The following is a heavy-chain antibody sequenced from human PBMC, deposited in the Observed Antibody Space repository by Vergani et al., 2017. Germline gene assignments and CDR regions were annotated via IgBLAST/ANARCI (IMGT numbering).Heavy chain of an antibody. J-gene: IGHJ4*02. D-gene: IGHD3-10*01. CDR2: ISGSGGST. Sequence: EVQLLESGGGLVQPGGSLRLSCAASGLTFSSYAMSWVRQAPGKGLEWVSAISGSGGSTYYADSVKGRFNISRDKSKNTLYLQMNSLRAEDTAVYYCAKYGFGELLENPNTRWGQGTLVTVAS. CDR1: GLTFSSYA. CDR3: AKYGFGELLENPNTR. V-gene: IGHV3-23*01.